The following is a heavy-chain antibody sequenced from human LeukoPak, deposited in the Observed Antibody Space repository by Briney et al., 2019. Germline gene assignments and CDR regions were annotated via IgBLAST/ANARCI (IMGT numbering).Heavy chain of an antibody. CDR3: ARDRVPYENSHYYWAFDY. Sequence: AGGSLRLSCAVSGFTFATYAMSWVRQAPGKGLEWVSAISGSGSRINYADSVKGRFTISRDNSKNTLYLQMNSLRDEDTAVYYCARDRVPYENSHYYWAFDYWGQGTLVTVSS. CDR2: ISGSGSRI. CDR1: GFTFATYA. V-gene: IGHV3-23*01. J-gene: IGHJ4*02. D-gene: IGHD3-22*01.